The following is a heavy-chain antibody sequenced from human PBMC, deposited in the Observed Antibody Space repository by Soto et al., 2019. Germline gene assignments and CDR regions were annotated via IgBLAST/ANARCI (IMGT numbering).Heavy chain of an antibody. J-gene: IGHJ4*02. CDR2: IYYSGNT. CDR1: GGSINSGPYY. D-gene: IGHD5-18*01. CDR3: ARGRGYRYGDRELYFEY. V-gene: IGHV4-31*03. Sequence: QVHLQESGPGQVEPSQTVSITCSVSGGSINSGPYYWSWIRQRPGKGLEWIGYIYYSGNTYYNPSLKRRLTMSVDTSTNHFPLNLSSVTAADTAVYYCARGRGYRYGDRELYFEYWGQGILITISS.